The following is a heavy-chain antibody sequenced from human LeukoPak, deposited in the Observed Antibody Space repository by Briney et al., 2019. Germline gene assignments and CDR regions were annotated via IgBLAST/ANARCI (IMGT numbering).Heavy chain of an antibody. CDR1: GGSISSYY. J-gene: IGHJ3*02. Sequence: SETLSLTCTVSGGSISSYYWGWIRQPPGKGLEWIGYIYYSGSTNYNPSLKSRVTMSVDTSKNQFSLKLSSVTAADTAVYYCARDLIAVAGDDAFDIWGQGTMVTVSS. CDR3: ARDLIAVAGDDAFDI. CDR2: IYYSGST. V-gene: IGHV4-59*12. D-gene: IGHD6-19*01.